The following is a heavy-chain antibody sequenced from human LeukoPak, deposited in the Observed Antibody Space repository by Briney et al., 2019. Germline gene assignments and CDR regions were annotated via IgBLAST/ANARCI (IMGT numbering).Heavy chain of an antibody. D-gene: IGHD3-10*01. Sequence: GESLKISCEGSGYRFTSSWIGWVRRMPGKGLEWMGIINPSDSDTRYSPSFLGQVTISADKSISTAYLQWSSLKASDTAMFYCATYAGTSSKYFQYWGQGTLVTVSS. J-gene: IGHJ1*01. CDR1: GYRFTSSW. CDR3: ATYAGTSSKYFQY. V-gene: IGHV5-51*01. CDR2: INPSDSDT.